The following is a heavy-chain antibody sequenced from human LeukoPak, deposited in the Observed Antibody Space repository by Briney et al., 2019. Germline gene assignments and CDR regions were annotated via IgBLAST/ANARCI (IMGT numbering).Heavy chain of an antibody. V-gene: IGHV4-59*01. CDR1: GGSISSYY. J-gene: IGHJ4*02. Sequence: SETLSLTCTVSGGSISSYYWSWIRQPPGKGLEWIGYIYYSGSTNYNPSLKSRVTISVDTSKNQFSLKLSSVTAADTAVYYCARYYYDSSGYYFDYWGQGTLVTVSS. CDR2: IYYSGST. D-gene: IGHD3-22*01. CDR3: ARYYYDSSGYYFDY.